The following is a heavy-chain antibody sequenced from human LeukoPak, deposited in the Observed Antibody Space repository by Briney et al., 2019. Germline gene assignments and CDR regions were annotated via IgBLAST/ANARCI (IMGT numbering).Heavy chain of an antibody. D-gene: IGHD1-20*01. CDR2: IAYSGST. J-gene: IGHJ5*02. CDR3: ARHLGYNWDDGGWFDP. V-gene: IGHV4-59*08. CDR1: GGSISGYY. Sequence: PSETLSLTCSVSGGSISGYYWSWVRQPPGKGLEWVGYIAYSGSTYYNPSLKSRVTISVDTPKNQFSLRLSSVTAADTAVYYCARHLGYNWDDGGWFDPWGQGTLVTVSS.